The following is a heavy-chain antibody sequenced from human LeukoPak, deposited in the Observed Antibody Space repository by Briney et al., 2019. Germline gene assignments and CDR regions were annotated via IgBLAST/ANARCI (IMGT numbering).Heavy chain of an antibody. CDR2: ISYDGSNK. J-gene: IGHJ4*02. Sequence: GGSLRLSCAASGFTFSSYSMNWVRQAPGKGLEWVAVISYDGSNKYYADSVKGRFTISRDNSKNTLYLQMNSLRAEDTAVYYCAREFWSGYWDYWGQGTLVTVSS. CDR1: GFTFSSYS. CDR3: AREFWSGYWDY. V-gene: IGHV3-30*03. D-gene: IGHD3-3*01.